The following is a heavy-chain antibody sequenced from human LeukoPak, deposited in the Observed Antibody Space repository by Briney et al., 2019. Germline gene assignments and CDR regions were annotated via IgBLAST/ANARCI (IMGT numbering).Heavy chain of an antibody. D-gene: IGHD5-12*01. Sequence: ASVKVSCKASGGTFSSYAISWVRQAPGQGLEWMGGIIPIVGTPNYAQKFQGRVTITADESTSTAYMELSSLRSEDTAVYYCARDSGYDSRTIDYWGQGTLVTVSS. CDR3: ARDSGYDSRTIDY. CDR1: GGTFSSYA. V-gene: IGHV1-69*13. CDR2: IIPIVGTP. J-gene: IGHJ4*02.